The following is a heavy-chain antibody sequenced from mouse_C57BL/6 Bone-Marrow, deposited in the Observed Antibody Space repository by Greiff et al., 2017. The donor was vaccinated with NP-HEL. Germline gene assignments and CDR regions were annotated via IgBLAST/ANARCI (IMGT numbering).Heavy chain of an antibody. CDR3: VRQRGLRPWYFDV. CDR1: GFSFNTYA. J-gene: IGHJ1*03. Sequence: EVHLVESGGGLVQPKGSLKLSCAASGFSFNTYAMNWVRQAPGKGLEWVARIRSKSNNYATYYADSVKDRFTISRDDSESMLYLQMNNLKTEDTAMYYCVRQRGLRPWYFDVWGTGTTVTVSS. D-gene: IGHD1-2*01. CDR2: IRSKSNNYAT. V-gene: IGHV10-1*01.